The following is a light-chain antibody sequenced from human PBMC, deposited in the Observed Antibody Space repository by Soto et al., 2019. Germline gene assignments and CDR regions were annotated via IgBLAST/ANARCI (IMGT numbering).Light chain of an antibody. CDR3: QQYNNWPQT. V-gene: IGKV3-15*01. CDR2: GAS. J-gene: IGKJ1*01. Sequence: EIVLTQSPGILSLSPGERASLSCGASQSITSSFLAWYQQKPGQAPRLLMYGASTRATGIPARFSGSGSGTEFTLTISSLQSEDFAVYYCQQYNNWPQTFGQGTKVDIK. CDR1: QSITSS.